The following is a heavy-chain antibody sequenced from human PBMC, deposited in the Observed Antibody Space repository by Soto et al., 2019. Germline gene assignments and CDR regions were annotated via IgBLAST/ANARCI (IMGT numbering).Heavy chain of an antibody. J-gene: IGHJ4*02. D-gene: IGHD5-12*01. Sequence: LSYAVSGFTCSGYAVSWVRQAPGKGLEWVSAISGSGGSTYYADSVKGRFTISRDNSKNTLYLQMNSLRAEDTAVYYCAKVPLIVATLYFDYWGQGTLVTVSS. V-gene: IGHV3-23*01. CDR3: AKVPLIVATLYFDY. CDR2: ISGSGGST. CDR1: GFTCSGYA.